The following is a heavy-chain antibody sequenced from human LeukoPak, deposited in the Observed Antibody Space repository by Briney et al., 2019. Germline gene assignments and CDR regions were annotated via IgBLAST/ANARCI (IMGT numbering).Heavy chain of an antibody. V-gene: IGHV4-31*03. J-gene: IGHJ4*02. Sequence: SQTLSLTCTVSGGSISSGGYYWSWIRQHPGKDLEWIGYIYYSGSTYYNPSLKSRVTISVDTSKNQFSLKLSSVTAADTAVYYCARESYYYDSSGYLYFFDYWGQGTLVTVSS. D-gene: IGHD3-22*01. CDR3: ARESYYYDSSGYLYFFDY. CDR1: GGSISSGGYY. CDR2: IYYSGST.